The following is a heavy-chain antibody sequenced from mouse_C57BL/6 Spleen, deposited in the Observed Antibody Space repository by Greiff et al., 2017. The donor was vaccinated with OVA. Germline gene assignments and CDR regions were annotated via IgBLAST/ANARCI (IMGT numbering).Heavy chain of an antibody. CDR1: GYTFTDYS. CDR3: AGLLSDY. V-gene: IGHV1-26*01. J-gene: IGHJ2*01. Sequence: EVQLQQSGPELVKPGASVKISCKASGYTFTDYSMNWVKQSHGKSLEWIGDIIPNNGGTSYNQKFKGKATLTVDKSSSTAYMELRSLTSEDSAVYYCAGLLSDYWGQGTTLTVSS. D-gene: IGHD1-1*02. CDR2: IIPNNGGT.